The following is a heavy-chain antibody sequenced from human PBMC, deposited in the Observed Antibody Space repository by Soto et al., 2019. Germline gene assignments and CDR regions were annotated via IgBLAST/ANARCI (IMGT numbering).Heavy chain of an antibody. Sequence: QVQLVQSGAEVKKPGSSVKVSCKASGGTFSSYAISWVRQAPGQGLEWMGGIIPIFGTANYTQKFQGRVTITADESTSTAYMELSSLRSEDTAVYYCARDGEDVDTAMVVDYWGQGTLVTVSS. V-gene: IGHV1-69*01. D-gene: IGHD5-18*01. CDR2: IIPIFGTA. CDR1: GGTFSSYA. CDR3: ARDGEDVDTAMVVDY. J-gene: IGHJ4*02.